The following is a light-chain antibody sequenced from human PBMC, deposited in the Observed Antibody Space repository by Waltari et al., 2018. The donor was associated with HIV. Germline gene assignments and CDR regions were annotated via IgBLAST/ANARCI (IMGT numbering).Light chain of an antibody. CDR2: GGS. CDR1: SSDAGGYDY. CDR3: SSYTKGTSLRV. Sequence: QSALTQPASVSGSPGQSITISCTGTSSDAGGYDYVSWYQQHPGKAPKLMISGGSNRPSGVSNRFSGSKSGTTASLTISGLQAEDEADYYCSSYTKGTSLRVFGTGTTVTVL. V-gene: IGLV2-14*01. J-gene: IGLJ1*01.